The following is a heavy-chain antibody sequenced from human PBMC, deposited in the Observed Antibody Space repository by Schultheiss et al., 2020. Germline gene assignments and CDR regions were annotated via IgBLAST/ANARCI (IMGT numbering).Heavy chain of an antibody. V-gene: IGHV3-11*04. CDR2: ISSSGSTI. CDR1: GFTFSDYY. J-gene: IGHJ6*02. Sequence: GGSLRLSCAASGFTFSDYYMSWIRQAPGKGLEWVSYISSSGSTIYYADSVKGRFTISRDNAKNSLYLQMNSLRAEDTAVYYCARDRDIAVAGYYYYYGMDVWGQGTTVTVSS. CDR3: ARDRDIAVAGYYYYYGMDV. D-gene: IGHD6-19*01.